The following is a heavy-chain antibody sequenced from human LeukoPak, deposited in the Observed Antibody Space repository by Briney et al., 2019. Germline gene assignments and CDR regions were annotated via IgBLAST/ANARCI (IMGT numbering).Heavy chain of an antibody. J-gene: IGHJ6*03. D-gene: IGHD5-12*01. CDR2: IIPIFGTA. Sequence: GASVKVSCKASGGTFSSYAISWVRQAPGQGLEWMGGIIPIFGTANYAQKFQGRVTITADKSTSTAYMELSSLRSEDTAVYYCARNPLGYSGYDSRYYYYYMDVWGKGTTITVSS. CDR1: GGTFSSYA. V-gene: IGHV1-69*06. CDR3: ARNPLGYSGYDSRYYYYYMDV.